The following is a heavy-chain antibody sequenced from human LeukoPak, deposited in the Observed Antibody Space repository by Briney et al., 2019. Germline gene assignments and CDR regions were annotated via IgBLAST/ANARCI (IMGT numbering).Heavy chain of an antibody. V-gene: IGHV4-59*01. Sequence: PSETLSLTCTVSGGSISSYYWSWIRQPPGKGLEWIGYIYYSGSTNYNPSLKSRVTISVDTSKNQFSLKLSSVTAADTAVYYCASQYCSSTSCLPGGWFDPWGQGTLVTDSS. CDR3: ASQYCSSTSCLPGGWFDP. J-gene: IGHJ5*02. CDR1: GGSISSYY. D-gene: IGHD2-2*01. CDR2: IYYSGST.